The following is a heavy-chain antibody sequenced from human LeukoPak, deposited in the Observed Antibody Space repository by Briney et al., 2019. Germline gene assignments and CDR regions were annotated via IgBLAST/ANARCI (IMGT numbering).Heavy chain of an antibody. V-gene: IGHV4-59*01. CDR3: ARSTSGYYSKHYYFYMDV. D-gene: IGHD3-22*01. CDR1: APSISSYF. CDR2: IYYSGTT. J-gene: IGHJ6*03. Sequence: PSETLSLTCSVSAPSISSYFWSWIRHPPGKGMEWSGYIYYSGTTNYNPSLKSRIPISLDTSKKQFSLRMRSVTAAETAVYYCARSTSGYYSKHYYFYMDVWGKGTTVTVSS.